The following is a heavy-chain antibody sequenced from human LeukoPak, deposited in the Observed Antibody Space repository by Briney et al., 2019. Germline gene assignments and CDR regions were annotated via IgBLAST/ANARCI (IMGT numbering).Heavy chain of an antibody. Sequence: GGSLRLSCAASGFAFSGYAMSWVRQAPGKGLEWVANIDQDGSEKYYVDSVKGRFIISRDNAENSVYLHMNSLRADDTAVYYCARDVRNRVGLNYYHQYMDVWGKGTTVTVSS. CDR1: GFAFSGYA. CDR3: ARDVRNRVGLNYYHQYMDV. V-gene: IGHV3-7*01. D-gene: IGHD1-26*01. J-gene: IGHJ6*03. CDR2: IDQDGSEK.